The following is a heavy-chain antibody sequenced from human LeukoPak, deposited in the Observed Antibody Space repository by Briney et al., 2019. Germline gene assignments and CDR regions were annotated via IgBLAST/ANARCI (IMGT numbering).Heavy chain of an antibody. Sequence: GESLKIYWKGSGYRLTSYWIGWVRQMPGKGLEGMGIIYPGDSDTSYSPSFQGQITISADKSISTAKLQWSSLKASDADMYYCARYRYGYTSAFDIWGQGTMVTVSS. D-gene: IGHD5-18*01. CDR1: GYRLTSYW. CDR2: IYPGDSDT. CDR3: ARYRYGYTSAFDI. V-gene: IGHV5-51*01. J-gene: IGHJ3*02.